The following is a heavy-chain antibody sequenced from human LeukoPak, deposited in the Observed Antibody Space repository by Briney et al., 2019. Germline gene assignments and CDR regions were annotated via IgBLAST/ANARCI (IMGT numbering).Heavy chain of an antibody. J-gene: IGHJ6*03. V-gene: IGHV4-39*07. D-gene: IGHD6-13*01. CDR2: IYYSGST. Sequence: SETLSLTCTVYGGSISSSSYYWGWIRQPPGKGLEWIGSIYYSGSTYYNPSLKSRVTISVDTSKNQFSLKLSSVTAADTAVYYCARGRSSSWYMDYYYMDVWGKGTTVTVSS. CDR3: ARGRSSSWYMDYYYMDV. CDR1: GGSISSSSYY.